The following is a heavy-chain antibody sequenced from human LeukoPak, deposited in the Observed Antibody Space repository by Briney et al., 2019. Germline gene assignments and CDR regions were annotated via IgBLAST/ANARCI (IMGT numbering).Heavy chain of an antibody. J-gene: IGHJ4*02. Sequence: SVKVSCKASGGTFSSYAISWVRQAPGQGLEWMGGIIPIFGTANYAQKFQGRVTITADESTSTAYMELSSLRSEDTAVYYCAANWYYYDSSGYYSFYFDYWGQGTLVTVSS. CDR1: GGTFSSYA. V-gene: IGHV1-69*01. D-gene: IGHD3-22*01. CDR3: AANWYYYDSSGYYSFYFDY. CDR2: IIPIFGTA.